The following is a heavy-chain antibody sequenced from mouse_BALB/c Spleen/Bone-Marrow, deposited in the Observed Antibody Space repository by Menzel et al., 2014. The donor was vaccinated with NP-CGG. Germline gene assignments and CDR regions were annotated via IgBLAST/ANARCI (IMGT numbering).Heavy chain of an antibody. CDR3: TQLGRFAY. J-gene: IGHJ3*01. CDR1: GYTFTNYY. V-gene: IGHV1S81*02. CDR2: INPSNGGT. Sequence: QVQLQQSGAELVKPGASVKLSCKASGYTFTNYYVYWVKQRPGQGLEWIGEINPSNGGTNFNEKFKSTATLTVDKSSSTVYMQLSSLTSEDSAVYYCTQLGRFAYWGQGTLVTVSA. D-gene: IGHD4-1*02.